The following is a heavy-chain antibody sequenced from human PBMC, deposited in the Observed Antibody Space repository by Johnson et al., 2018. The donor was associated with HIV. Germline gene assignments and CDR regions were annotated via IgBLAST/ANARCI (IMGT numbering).Heavy chain of an antibody. J-gene: IGHJ3*02. D-gene: IGHD3-22*01. CDR1: GFTFSSYA. CDR2: LRYDGDIT. CDR3: AKGQSSGYPKDAFDI. Sequence: QMQLVESGGGVVQPGRSLRLSCAASGFTFSSYAMHWVRQAPGKGLEWVAFLRYDGDITYYIDSVKGRFTISRDNSKNTLYLQMNSLRTEDTAMYYCAKGQSSGYPKDAFDIWGRGTIVIVSS. V-gene: IGHV3-30*02.